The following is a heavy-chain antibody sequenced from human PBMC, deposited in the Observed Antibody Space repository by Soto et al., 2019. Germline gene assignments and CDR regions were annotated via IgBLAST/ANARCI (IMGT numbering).Heavy chain of an antibody. CDR3: ARDFVAAAGTDDAFDI. J-gene: IGHJ3*02. V-gene: IGHV3-30-3*01. CDR2: ISYDGSNK. CDR1: GFTFSSYA. Sequence: QVQLVESGGGVVQPGRSLRLSCAASGFTFSSYAMHWVRQAPGKGLEWVAVISYDGSNKYYADSVKGRFTISRDNSKNTLYLQMNSLRAEDTAVYYCARDFVAAAGTDDAFDIWGQGTMVTVSS. D-gene: IGHD6-13*01.